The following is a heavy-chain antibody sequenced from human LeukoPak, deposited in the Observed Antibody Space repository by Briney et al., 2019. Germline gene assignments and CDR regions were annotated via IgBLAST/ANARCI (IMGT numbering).Heavy chain of an antibody. CDR1: GFTFSGYS. D-gene: IGHD2-15*01. Sequence: GGSLRLSCAASGFTFSGYSMNWVRQAPGKGLEWVSYISSRGTTIYYADSVKGRFTISRDNAKKSLHLQMNSLRAEDTALYYCARDAVGAADFWGQGTLVTVSS. CDR2: ISSRGTTI. CDR3: ARDAVGAADF. V-gene: IGHV3-48*01. J-gene: IGHJ4*02.